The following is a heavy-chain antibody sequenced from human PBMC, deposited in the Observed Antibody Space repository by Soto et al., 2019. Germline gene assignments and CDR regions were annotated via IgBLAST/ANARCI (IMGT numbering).Heavy chain of an antibody. CDR1: GFTFASYG. D-gene: IGHD4-4*01. Sequence: GGSLRLSCAASGFTFASYGIHWVRQAPGKGLEWVAVISYDGSNIYYAASVKGRFTISRDESKKTVYLQMNSLRPEDTALYYCTKDGNDYSDYHSDVMVVWGQGTRVTVSS. J-gene: IGHJ6*02. V-gene: IGHV3-30*18. CDR2: ISYDGSNI. CDR3: TKDGNDYSDYHSDVMVV.